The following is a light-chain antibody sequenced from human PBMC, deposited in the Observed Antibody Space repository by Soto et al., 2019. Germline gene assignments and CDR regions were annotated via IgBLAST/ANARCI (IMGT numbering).Light chain of an antibody. CDR3: QQYDILPIT. J-gene: IGKJ4*01. CDR2: DAS. Sequence: DIHVTQSPSSLSAPFGARATTTFQASDDIINSLNWYQQKPGKAPKLLNHDASILQTGVPSRFSGSGSGTDFTFTITSLQPEDIATYYCQQYDILPITFGGGTKVDI. V-gene: IGKV1-33*01. CDR1: DDIINS.